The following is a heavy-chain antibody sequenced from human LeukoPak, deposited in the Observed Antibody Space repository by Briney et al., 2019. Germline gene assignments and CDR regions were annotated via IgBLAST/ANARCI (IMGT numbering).Heavy chain of an antibody. J-gene: IGHJ6*03. D-gene: IGHD4-17*01. Sequence: GGSLRLSCAASGFTFNSYHMNWVRQAPGKGLEWVSSITSSSSYTYYAESVKGRFTISRDNAENSLYLQMNSLRAEDTAVYYCARSTTHPYYNYMDVWGKGTTVTLSS. CDR1: GFTFNSYH. CDR2: ITSSSSYT. V-gene: IGHV3-21*01. CDR3: ARSTTHPYYNYMDV.